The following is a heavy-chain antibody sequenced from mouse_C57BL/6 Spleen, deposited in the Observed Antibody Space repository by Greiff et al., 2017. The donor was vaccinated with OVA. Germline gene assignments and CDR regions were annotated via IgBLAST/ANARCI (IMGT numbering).Heavy chain of an antibody. J-gene: IGHJ2*01. CDR3: AGRIYQHGND. D-gene: IGHD1-3*01. V-gene: IGHV1-82*01. CDR1: GYAFSSSW. Sequence: QVQLQQSGPELVKPGASVKISCKASGYAFSSSWMNWVKQRPGKGLEWIGRIYPGDGDTNYNGKFKGKATLTADKSSSTAYMQLSSLTSEDSAVSNCAGRIYQHGNDWGKGTTLTVSS. CDR2: IYPGDGDT.